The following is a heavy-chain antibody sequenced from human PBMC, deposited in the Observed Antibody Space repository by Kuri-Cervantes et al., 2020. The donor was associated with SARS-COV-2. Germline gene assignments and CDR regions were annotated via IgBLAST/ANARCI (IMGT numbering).Heavy chain of an antibody. V-gene: IGHV1-2*02. D-gene: IGHD6-25*01. CDR1: GYTFTGYY. J-gene: IGHJ3*02. CDR2: INPNSGGT. CDR3: ARGRAAAYAFDI. Sequence: ASVKVSCKASGYTFTGYYMHWVRQAPGQGLEWMGWINPNSGGTNYAQKFQGRVTMTRDTSISTAYMELSSLRSEDTAVYYCARGRAAAYAFDIWGQGTMVTVSS.